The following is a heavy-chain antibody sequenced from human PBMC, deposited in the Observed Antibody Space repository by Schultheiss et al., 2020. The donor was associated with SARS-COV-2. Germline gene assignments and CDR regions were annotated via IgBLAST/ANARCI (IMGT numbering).Heavy chain of an antibody. CDR3: AVGGGRNWNNYYGMDV. CDR2: MNPNSGNT. D-gene: IGHD1/OR15-1a*01. J-gene: IGHJ6*02. CDR1: GYTFTSYD. Sequence: ASVKVSCKASGYTFTSYDINWVRQATGQGLEWMGWMNPNSGNTGYAQKFQGRVTMTRNTSISTAYMELRSLRSEDTAVYYCAVGGGRNWNNYYGMDVWGQGTTVTVSS. V-gene: IGHV1-8*01.